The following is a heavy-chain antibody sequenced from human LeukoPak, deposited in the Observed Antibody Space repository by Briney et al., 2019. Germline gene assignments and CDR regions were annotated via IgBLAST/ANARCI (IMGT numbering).Heavy chain of an antibody. J-gene: IGHJ4*02. CDR2: INPNSGGT. D-gene: IGHD5-24*01. Sequence: ASVKVSCKASGYTFTGYYMHWVRQAPGQGLEWMGWINPNSGGTNYAQKFQGRVTMTRDTSISTAYMELSSLRAEDTAVYYCAKDHGLQLTYYFDYWGQGTLVTVSS. CDR3: AKDHGLQLTYYFDY. CDR1: GYTFTGYY. V-gene: IGHV1-2*02.